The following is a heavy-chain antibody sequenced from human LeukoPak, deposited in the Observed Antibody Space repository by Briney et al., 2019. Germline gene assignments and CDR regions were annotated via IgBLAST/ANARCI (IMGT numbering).Heavy chain of an antibody. V-gene: IGHV4-34*01. CDR1: GGSFSGYY. J-gene: IGHJ6*03. CDR2: INHSGST. Sequence: PSETLSLTCAVYGGSFSGYYWSWIRQPPGKGLEWIGEINHSGSTNYNPSLKSRVTIPVDTSKNQFSLKLSSVTAADTAVYYCARPYYYGSGSYYYMDVWGKGTTVTVSS. CDR3: ARPYYYGSGSYYYMDV. D-gene: IGHD3-10*01.